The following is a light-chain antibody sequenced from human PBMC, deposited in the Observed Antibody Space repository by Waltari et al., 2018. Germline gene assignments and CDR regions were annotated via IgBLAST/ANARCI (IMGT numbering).Light chain of an antibody. CDR1: QSVLYSSNNKNY. J-gene: IGKJ4*01. CDR3: QQYYNTLALT. Sequence: DIVMTQSPDSLAVSLGERATINCKSSQSVLYSSNNKNYVAWYQQKAGQPPKLLIYWASTRESGVPDRFSGSGSGTDFTLTISSLQAEDVAIYYCQQYYNTLALTFGGGTKVEIK. CDR2: WAS. V-gene: IGKV4-1*01.